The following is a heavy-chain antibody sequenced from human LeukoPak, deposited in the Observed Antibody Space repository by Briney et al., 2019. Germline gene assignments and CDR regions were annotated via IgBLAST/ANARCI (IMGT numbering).Heavy chain of an antibody. V-gene: IGHV3-7*01. D-gene: IGHD3-3*01. CDR3: AFRGFFGY. CDR2: IKPDGSEK. Sequence: GGSLRLSCAASGFTFSNYWMSWVRQAPGKGLEWVATIKPDGSEKYYVDSVKGRFTISRDNAKNSLFPQMNSLRAEDTAVYYCAFRGFFGYWGQGTLVTVSS. J-gene: IGHJ4*02. CDR1: GFTFSNYW.